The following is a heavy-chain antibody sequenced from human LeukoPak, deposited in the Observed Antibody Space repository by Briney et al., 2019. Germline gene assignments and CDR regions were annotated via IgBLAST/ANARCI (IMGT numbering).Heavy chain of an antibody. Sequence: SETLSLTCTVSGGSISSSSYYWGWIRQPPGKGLEWLGSIYYSGSTYYNPSLKSRVTISVDTSKNQFSLKLSSVTAADTAVYYCRGYREITMIVVGGYYFDYWGQGTLVTVSS. D-gene: IGHD3-22*01. CDR2: IYYSGST. J-gene: IGHJ4*02. CDR1: GGSISSSSYY. CDR3: RGYREITMIVVGGYYFDY. V-gene: IGHV4-39*01.